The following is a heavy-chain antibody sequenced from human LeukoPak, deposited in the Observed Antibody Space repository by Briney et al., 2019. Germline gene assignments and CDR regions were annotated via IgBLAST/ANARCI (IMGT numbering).Heavy chain of an antibody. Sequence: ASVKVSCKASGYTFTSYGISWVRQAPGQGLEWMGIINPSGGSTSYAQKFQGRVTMTRDTSTSTVYMELSSLRSEDTAVYYCAREGPHYYGMDVWGQGTTVTVSS. J-gene: IGHJ6*02. CDR2: INPSGGST. CDR1: GYTFTSYG. V-gene: IGHV1-46*01. CDR3: AREGPHYYGMDV.